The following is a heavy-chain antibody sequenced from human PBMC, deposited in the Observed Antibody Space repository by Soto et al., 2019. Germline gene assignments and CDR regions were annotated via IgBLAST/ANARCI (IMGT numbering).Heavy chain of an antibody. CDR3: AKIGLAQWLVLYYFDY. J-gene: IGHJ4*02. V-gene: IGHV3-23*01. CDR2: ISGSGGST. D-gene: IGHD6-19*01. Sequence: GSLLLPCTASGFTFSSYAMSWVRQAPGKGLEWVSAISGSGGSTYYADSVKGRFTISRDNSKNTLYLQMNSLRAEDTAVYYCAKIGLAQWLVLYYFDYWGQGTLVTVYS. CDR1: GFTFSSYA.